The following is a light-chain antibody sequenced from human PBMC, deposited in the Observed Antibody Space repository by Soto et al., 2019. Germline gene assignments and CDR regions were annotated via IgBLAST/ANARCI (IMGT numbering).Light chain of an antibody. CDR3: SSYTSSSTRV. CDR2: DVS. CDR1: SSDVGDYNY. Sequence: QSALTQPASVSGSPGQSITISCTGTSSDVGDYNYVSWYQQHPGKAPKLVIFDVSDRPSGVSNRFSGSKSGNTVSLTISGLQAEDEADYYCSSYTSSSTRVFGTGTKVTVL. V-gene: IGLV2-14*01. J-gene: IGLJ1*01.